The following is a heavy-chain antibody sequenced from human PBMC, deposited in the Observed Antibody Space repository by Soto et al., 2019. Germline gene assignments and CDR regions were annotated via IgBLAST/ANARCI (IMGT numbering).Heavy chain of an antibody. CDR2: ISTGGGAT. CDR3: ARDKTSYYDVSGIFDI. D-gene: IGHD3-22*01. CDR1: GFTFSDYS. J-gene: IGHJ3*02. Sequence: EVQLLESGGGLVPPGGSLRLSCTASGFTFSDYSMSWVRQAPGKGLEWVSAISTGGGATYYADSVKGRFTISRDNSKNTLYLQMSSLRAEDTAVYYCARDKTSYYDVSGIFDIWGQGTMVTVSS. V-gene: IGHV3-23*01.